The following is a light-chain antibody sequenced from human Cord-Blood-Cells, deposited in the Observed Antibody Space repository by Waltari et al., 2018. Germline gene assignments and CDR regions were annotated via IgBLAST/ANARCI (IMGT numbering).Light chain of an antibody. V-gene: IGLV2-14*01. CDR1: SSDVGGSNY. CDR3: SSYTSSSTLLYV. J-gene: IGLJ1*01. CDR2: DVS. Sequence: QSALTQPASVSGSPGQSINISFTGTSSDVGGSNYVSWYQQHPGKAPKLMIYDVSNRPSGVSNRFSGSKSGNTASLTISGLQAEDEADYYCSSYTSSSTLLYVFGTGTKVTVL.